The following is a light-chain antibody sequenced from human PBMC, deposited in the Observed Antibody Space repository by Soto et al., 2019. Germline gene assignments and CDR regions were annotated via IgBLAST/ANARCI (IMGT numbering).Light chain of an antibody. V-gene: IGKV3-20*01. CDR3: QQYGSSRT. CDR1: QSVSRR. CDR2: GAS. J-gene: IGKJ1*01. Sequence: EIVLTQSPGTLSLSPGGRATLSCRASQSVSRRLAWYQHRPGQSPRLLISGASMRASGVPVRFSGSGSGTDFTLTISRLEPEDFAVYYCQQYGSSRTFGQGTKVELK.